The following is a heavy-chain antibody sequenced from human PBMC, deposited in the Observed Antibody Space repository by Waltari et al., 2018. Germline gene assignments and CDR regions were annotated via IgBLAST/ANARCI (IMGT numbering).Heavy chain of an antibody. CDR2: ISGSGGST. CDR3: AKDAASNSSSWYLGWFDP. J-gene: IGHJ5*02. Sequence: EVQLLESGGGLVQPGGSLRLSCAASGFTFSSYAMSWVRPAPGKGLEWVSAISGSGGSTYYADSVKGRFTISRDNSKNTLYLQMNSLRAEDTAVYYCAKDAASNSSSWYLGWFDPWGQGTLVTVSS. CDR1: GFTFSSYA. V-gene: IGHV3-23*01. D-gene: IGHD6-13*01.